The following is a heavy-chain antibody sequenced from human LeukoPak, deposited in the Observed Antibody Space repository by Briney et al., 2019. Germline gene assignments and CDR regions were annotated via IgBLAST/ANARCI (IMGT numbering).Heavy chain of an antibody. J-gene: IGHJ4*02. D-gene: IGHD1-26*01. Sequence: SETLSLTCAVYGGSFSGYYWSWIRQPPGKGREWIGEINHSGSTNSNPSLKSRVTISVDASKNQFSLKLSSVTAADTAVYYCARGGWELPEGSLDYWGQGTLVTVSS. V-gene: IGHV4-34*01. CDR2: INHSGST. CDR3: ARGGWELPEGSLDY. CDR1: GGSFSGYY.